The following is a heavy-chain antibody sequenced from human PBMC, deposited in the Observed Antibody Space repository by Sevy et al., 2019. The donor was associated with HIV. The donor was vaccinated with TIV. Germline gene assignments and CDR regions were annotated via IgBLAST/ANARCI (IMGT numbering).Heavy chain of an antibody. Sequence: GGSLRLSCAASGFTFSSYAMSWVRQAPGKGLEWVSAISGSGGSTYYADSVKGRFTISRDNSKNTLYLQMNSLRADDKAVYYCAKDSFARYSSSSRSFDYWGQGTLVTVSS. CDR2: ISGSGGST. CDR1: GFTFSSYA. V-gene: IGHV3-23*01. D-gene: IGHD6-6*01. CDR3: AKDSFARYSSSSRSFDY. J-gene: IGHJ4*02.